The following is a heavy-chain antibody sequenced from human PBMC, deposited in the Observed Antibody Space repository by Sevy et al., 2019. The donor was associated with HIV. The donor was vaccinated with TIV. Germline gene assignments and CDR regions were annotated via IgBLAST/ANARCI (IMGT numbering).Heavy chain of an antibody. CDR3: AKDLYPPTTVVTGYFHH. J-gene: IGHJ1*01. CDR2: ITWNRGNI. D-gene: IGHD2-21*02. Sequence: GGSLRLSCAASGFTFDDYAMHWVRQAPGKGLEWVSSITWNRGNIDYADSVKGRFTSSRDNAKNSLYLQMNSLRAEDTAFYYCAKDLYPPTTVVTGYFHHWGQGTLVTVSS. V-gene: IGHV3-9*01. CDR1: GFTFDDYA.